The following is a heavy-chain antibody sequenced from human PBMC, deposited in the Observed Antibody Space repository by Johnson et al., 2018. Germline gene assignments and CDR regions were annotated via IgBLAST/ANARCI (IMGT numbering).Heavy chain of an antibody. CDR1: GFSVRNSY. J-gene: IGHJ4*02. CDR3: ARDIARGMVRGIMDS. Sequence: VQLVQSGGGLVQPGGSLRLSCVASGFSVRNSYMSWVRQAPGKGLEWVSIIFDRDGIHYADPVKGRFTVSRDNSNNILYLQRNSLRVEDTAIYYCARDIARGMVRGIMDSWGQGTLVIVSS. V-gene: IGHV3-53*01. CDR2: IFDRDGI. D-gene: IGHD3-10*01.